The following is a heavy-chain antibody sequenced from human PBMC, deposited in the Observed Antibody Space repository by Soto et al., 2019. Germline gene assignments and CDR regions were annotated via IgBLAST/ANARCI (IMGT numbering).Heavy chain of an antibody. V-gene: IGHV3-30*18. CDR1: GFTFSSYG. CDR2: ISYDGSNK. CDR3: AKGYRGYCPSCAFDL. J-gene: IGHJ3*01. D-gene: IGHD3-16*02. Sequence: GGSLRLSCAASGFTFSSYGMPWVRQAPGKGLEWVAVISYDGSNKYYADSVKGRFTISRDNSKNTLYLQMNSLRAEDTAVYYCAKGYRGYCPSCAFDLWGQGTMVTVSS.